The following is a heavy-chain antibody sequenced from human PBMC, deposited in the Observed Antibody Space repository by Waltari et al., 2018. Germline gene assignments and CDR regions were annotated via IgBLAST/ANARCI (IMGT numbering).Heavy chain of an antibody. Sequence: QVQLQQWGAGLLKPSETLSLTCAVYGGSFSGYYWSWIRPPPGKGLEWIGEINHSGSTNYNPSLKSRVTISVDTSKNQFSLKLSSVTAADTAVYYCARRGGWYLPQYFQHWGQGTLVTVSS. D-gene: IGHD6-19*01. CDR3: ARRGGWYLPQYFQH. CDR2: INHSGST. V-gene: IGHV4-34*01. CDR1: GGSFSGYY. J-gene: IGHJ1*01.